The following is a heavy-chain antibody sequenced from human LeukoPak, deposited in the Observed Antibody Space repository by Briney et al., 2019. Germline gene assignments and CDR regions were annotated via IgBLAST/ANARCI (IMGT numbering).Heavy chain of an antibody. Sequence: GGSLRLSCAASGFTFSSYAMHWVRQAPGKGLEWVAVISYDGSNKYYADSVKGRFTISRDNSKNTLYLQMNSLRAEDTAVYYCARCPSYGPQRCLWGQGTLVTVSS. CDR2: ISYDGSNK. D-gene: IGHD5-18*01. V-gene: IGHV3-30-3*01. CDR3: ARCPSYGPQRCL. CDR1: GFTFSSYA. J-gene: IGHJ4*02.